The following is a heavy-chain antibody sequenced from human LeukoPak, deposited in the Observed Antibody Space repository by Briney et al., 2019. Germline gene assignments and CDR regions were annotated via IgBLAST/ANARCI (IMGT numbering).Heavy chain of an antibody. J-gene: IGHJ3*02. CDR1: GVTFSIYW. Sequence: PGGSLRLSCAASGVTFSIYWMSWVRQAPGKGVEWVANIKQDGSEKYYVDSVRGRFTISRDNAKNSLYLQMNSLRVEDTAVYYCARNTYYYERSGWKAFGIWGQGTMVTVSS. CDR3: ARNTYYYERSGWKAFGI. D-gene: IGHD3-22*01. CDR2: IKQDGSEK. V-gene: IGHV3-7*01.